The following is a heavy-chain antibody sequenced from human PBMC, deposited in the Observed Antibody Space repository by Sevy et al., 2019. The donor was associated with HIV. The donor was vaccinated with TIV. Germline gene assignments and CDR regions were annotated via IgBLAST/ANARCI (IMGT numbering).Heavy chain of an antibody. CDR1: GFTFSSYG. CDR2: ISYDGSNK. D-gene: IGHD4-17*01. J-gene: IGHJ5*02. V-gene: IGHV3-30*03. CDR3: ARRIDYGKTLNWFDP. Sequence: GGSLRLSCAASGFTFSSYGMHWDRQAPGKGLEWVAVISYDGSNKYYADSVKGRFTISRDNSKNTLYLQMNSLRAEDTAVYYCARRIDYGKTLNWFDPWGQGTLVTVSS.